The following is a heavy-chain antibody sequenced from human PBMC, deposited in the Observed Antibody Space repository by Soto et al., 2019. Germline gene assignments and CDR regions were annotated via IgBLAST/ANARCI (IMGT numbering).Heavy chain of an antibody. CDR3: ARGRYSSSSNWFDP. Sequence: SETLSLTCTVSGGSISSGGYYWSWIRHHPGKGLEWIGYIYYSGSTYYNPSLKSRVTISVDTSKNQFSLKLRPVTAADTAVYYCARGRYSSSSNWFDPWGQGTLVTVSS. CDR2: IYYSGST. D-gene: IGHD6-6*01. J-gene: IGHJ5*02. V-gene: IGHV4-31*03. CDR1: GGSISSGGYY.